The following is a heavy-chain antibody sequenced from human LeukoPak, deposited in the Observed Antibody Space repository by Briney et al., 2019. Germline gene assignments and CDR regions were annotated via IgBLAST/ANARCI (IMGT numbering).Heavy chain of an antibody. Sequence: GGSLRLSCAASGFTFSSYAMSWVRQAPGKGLEWVSAITNSGGTTYYADSVKGRFTISRDNSKNTLYLQMNSLRAEDTAVNYCAKDPPHVSWLFDYWGQGTLVTVSS. CDR3: AKDPPHVSWLFDY. D-gene: IGHD3-16*01. V-gene: IGHV3-23*01. CDR2: ITNSGGTT. J-gene: IGHJ4*02. CDR1: GFTFSSYA.